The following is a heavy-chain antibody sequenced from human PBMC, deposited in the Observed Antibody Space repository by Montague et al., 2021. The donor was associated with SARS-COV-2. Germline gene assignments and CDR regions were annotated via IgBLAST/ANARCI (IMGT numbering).Heavy chain of an antibody. CDR1: GFTFSSYA. J-gene: IGHJ6*02. CDR2: ISYDGSNK. D-gene: IGHD3-16*01. V-gene: IGHV3-30-3*01. Sequence: SLRLSCAASGFTFSSYAMHWVRQAPGKGLEWVAVISYDGSNKYYADSVKSRFTISRDNSKNTLYLQMNSLRAEDTAVYYCASEITPRYGMDVWGQGTTVTVSS. CDR3: ASEITPRYGMDV.